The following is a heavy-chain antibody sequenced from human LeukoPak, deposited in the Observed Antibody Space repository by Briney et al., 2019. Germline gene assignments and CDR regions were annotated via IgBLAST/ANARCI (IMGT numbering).Heavy chain of an antibody. CDR1: GGSISSSSYY. V-gene: IGHV4-39*01. CDR3: ARHEGYSYAFAY. J-gene: IGHJ4*02. CDR2: IYYSGST. D-gene: IGHD5-18*01. Sequence: SETLSLTCTVSGGSISSSSYYWGWIRQPPGKGLEWIGSIYYSGSTYYNPSLKSRVTISVDTSKNQFSLKLSSVTAAGTAVYFCARHEGYSYAFAYWGQGTLVTVSS.